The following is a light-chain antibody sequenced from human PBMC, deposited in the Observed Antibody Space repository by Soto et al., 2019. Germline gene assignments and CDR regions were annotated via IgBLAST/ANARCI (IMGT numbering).Light chain of an antibody. V-gene: IGKV3-20*01. CDR1: QSVSSSY. CDR3: QQYGSSPRT. J-gene: IGKJ1*01. CDR2: GAS. Sequence: EIVLTQSPVTLPLCPGDIDTIYCRASQSVSSSYLAWYQQKPGQAPRLLIYGASSRATGIPDRFSGSGSGTDFTLTISRLEPEDFAVYYCQQYGSSPRTFGQGTKVDIK.